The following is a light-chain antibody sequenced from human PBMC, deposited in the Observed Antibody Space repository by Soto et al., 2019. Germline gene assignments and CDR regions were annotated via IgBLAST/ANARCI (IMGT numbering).Light chain of an antibody. J-gene: IGLJ1*01. CDR1: KLGDKY. V-gene: IGLV3-1*01. Sequence: SYELTQPPSVSVSLGQTASITCSGDKLGDKYACWYQQKPGQSPVLVIYQDSKRPSGIPERFSGSNSGNTATLTISGTQAMDEADYYCQAWDSSTPYVFGTGTQLTVL. CDR3: QAWDSSTPYV. CDR2: QDS.